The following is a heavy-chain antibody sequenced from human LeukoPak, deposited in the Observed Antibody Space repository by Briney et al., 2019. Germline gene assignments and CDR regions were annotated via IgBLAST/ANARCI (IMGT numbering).Heavy chain of an antibody. V-gene: IGHV4-4*07. CDR3: ARSSPYDSSGYYSVDVY. CDR1: GGSISSYY. D-gene: IGHD3-22*01. CDR2: IYTSGST. Sequence: SETLSLTCTVSGGSISSYYWSWIRQPAGKGLEWIGRIYTSGSTNYNPSLKSRVTMSVDTSKNQFSLKLSSVTAADTAVYYCARSSPYDSSGYYSVDVYWGQGTLVTVSS. J-gene: IGHJ4*02.